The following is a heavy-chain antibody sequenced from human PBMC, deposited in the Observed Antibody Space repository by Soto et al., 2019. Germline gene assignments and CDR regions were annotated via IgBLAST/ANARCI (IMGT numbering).Heavy chain of an antibody. D-gene: IGHD4-17*01. CDR2: INHSGST. V-gene: IGHV4-34*01. J-gene: IGHJ5*02. CDR1: GGSFSGYY. CDR3: ASQATVPSNWFGL. Sequence: QVQLQQWGAGLLKPSETLSLTCAVYGGSFSGYYWSWIRQPPGKGLEWIGEINHSGSTNYNPSLKSRVTISEDTSKNQFSLKLSSVSAAATAVYYCASQATVPSNWFGLWGQGTLVTVSS.